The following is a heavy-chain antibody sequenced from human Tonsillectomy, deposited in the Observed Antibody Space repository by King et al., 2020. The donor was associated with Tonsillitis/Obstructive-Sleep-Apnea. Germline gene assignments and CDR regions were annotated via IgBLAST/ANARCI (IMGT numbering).Heavy chain of an antibody. V-gene: IGHV3-15*07. D-gene: IGHD5/OR15-5a*01. CDR3: TTADSRLPYYYCAMDV. CDR1: GFTFNDAW. CDR2: IKSKTDGGTT. J-gene: IGHJ6*02. Sequence: VQLVESGGGLVKPGGSLRLSCAASGFTFNDAWMNWVRQAPGKGLEWVGRIKSKTDGGTTDYAAAVKGRFTISRDDSKSMLYLQMNSLKTEDTAVDYCTTADSRLPYYYCAMDVWGQGTTVTVSS.